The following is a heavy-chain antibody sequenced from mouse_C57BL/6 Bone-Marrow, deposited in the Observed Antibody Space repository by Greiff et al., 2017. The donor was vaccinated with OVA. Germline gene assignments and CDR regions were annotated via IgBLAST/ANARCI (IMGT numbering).Heavy chain of an antibody. D-gene: IGHD4-1*01. CDR2: INPSNGGT. CDR3: AREGTGTRGYFDV. V-gene: IGHV1-53*01. Sequence: QVQLKQPGTELVKPGASVKLSCKASGYTFTSYWMHWVKQRPGQGLEWIGNINPSNGGTNYNEKFKSKATLTVDKSSSTAYMQLSSLTSEDSAVYYCAREGTGTRGYFDVWGTGTTVTVSS. J-gene: IGHJ1*03. CDR1: GYTFTSYW.